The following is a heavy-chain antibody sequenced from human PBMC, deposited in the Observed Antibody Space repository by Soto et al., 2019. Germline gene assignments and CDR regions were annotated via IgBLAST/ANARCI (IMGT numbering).Heavy chain of an antibody. D-gene: IGHD4-17*01. J-gene: IGHJ4*02. CDR1: GFTFSSYG. V-gene: IGHV3-30*18. Sequence: GGSLRLSCAASGFTFSSYGMHWVRQAPGKGLEWVAVISYDGSNKYYADSVKGRFTISRDNSKNTLYLQMNSLRAEDTAVYYCAKADGDYGNFDYWGQGTLVTVSS. CDR2: ISYDGSNK. CDR3: AKADGDYGNFDY.